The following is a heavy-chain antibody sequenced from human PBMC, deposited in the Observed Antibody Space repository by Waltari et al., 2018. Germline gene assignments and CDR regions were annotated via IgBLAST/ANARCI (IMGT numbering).Heavy chain of an antibody. CDR2: IIPILGIA. J-gene: IGHJ5*02. D-gene: IGHD3-22*01. V-gene: IGHV1-69*09. Sequence: QVQLVQSGAEVKKPGSSVKVSCKASGGTFSRYPLSWVRPPPGQWLEWMGRIIPILGIANYAQKFQGRVTITADKSTSTAYMELSSLRSEDTAVYYCARDPHYYDSSGSPKWFDPWGQGTLVTVSS. CDR3: ARDPHYYDSSGSPKWFDP. CDR1: GGTFSRYP.